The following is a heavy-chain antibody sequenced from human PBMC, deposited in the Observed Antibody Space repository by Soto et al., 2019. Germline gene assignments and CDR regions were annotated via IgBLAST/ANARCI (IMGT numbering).Heavy chain of an antibody. D-gene: IGHD3-22*01. CDR1: GGSFSAYY. V-gene: IGHV4-34*01. Sequence: PSETLYLTSAVYGGSFSAYYWSWIRQPPGKGLEWIGEINHSGGTSYNPSLKSRVTISVDTSKSQFSLKLTSVTAADRAVYYCARGIVVTVDSSGSYEFWCQGTPVTVSS. CDR3: ARGIVVTVDSSGSYEF. J-gene: IGHJ4*02. CDR2: INHSGGT.